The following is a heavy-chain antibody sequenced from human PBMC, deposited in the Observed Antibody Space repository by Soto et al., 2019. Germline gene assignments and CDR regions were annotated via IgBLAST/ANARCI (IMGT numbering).Heavy chain of an antibody. CDR1: GFTVSRNY. Sequence: ELQLVESGGGLIQPGGSLRLSCVASGFTVSRNYMTWVRLAPGKGLECVSVLHTGGATHYTASVKGRFTVSRDESKNALVLQMNSLKVEDTAVYYCATGGSKRVRGAIVEVFHLEFWGRGTVVTVSS. D-gene: IGHD3-10*01. CDR3: ATGGSKRVRGAIVEVFHLEF. J-gene: IGHJ4*02. CDR2: LHTGGAT. V-gene: IGHV3-53*02.